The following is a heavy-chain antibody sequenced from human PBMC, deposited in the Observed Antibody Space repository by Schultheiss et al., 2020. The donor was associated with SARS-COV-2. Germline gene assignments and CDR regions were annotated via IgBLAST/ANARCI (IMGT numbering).Heavy chain of an antibody. Sequence: SETLSLTCTVSGGSISSGGYYWSWIRQPAGKGLEWIGRIYTSGSTYYNPSLKSLVTISVDTSKNQFSLKLSSVTAADTAVYYCARSTTVLFSHWFDPWGQGTLVTVSS. V-gene: IGHV4-61*02. CDR3: ARSTTVLFSHWFDP. CDR1: GGSISSGGYY. CDR2: IYTSGST. D-gene: IGHD4-11*01. J-gene: IGHJ5*02.